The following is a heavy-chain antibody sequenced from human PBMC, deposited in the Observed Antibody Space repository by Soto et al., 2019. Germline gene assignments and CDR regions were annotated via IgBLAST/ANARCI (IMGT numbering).Heavy chain of an antibody. CDR2: IKKDGSKK. CDR1: GFTFSNDW. V-gene: IGHV3-7*05. J-gene: IGHJ3*02. CDR3: ARDVSPGNSNSYFDAFDI. Sequence: EVQLVESGGGLVQPGGSLRLSCAASGFTFSNDWMTWVRQAPGKGLEWVANIKKDGSKKSYLDSVCGRFTISSDNAKNALDLEMNRLRSDDTALYYGARDVSPGNSNSYFDAFDIWGQGTMVTVSS. D-gene: IGHD3-10*01.